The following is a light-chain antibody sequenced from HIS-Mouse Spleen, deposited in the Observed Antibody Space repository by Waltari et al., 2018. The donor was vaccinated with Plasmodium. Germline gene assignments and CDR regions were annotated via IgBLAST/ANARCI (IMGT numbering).Light chain of an antibody. V-gene: IGLV2-23*03. CDR1: SSDVGSYNL. J-gene: IGLJ2*01. Sequence: QSALTQPASVSGSPGQSITISCTGTSSDVGSYNLVSWYQQHPGKAPKLMIYEGSKRASGVSNRLSGSKSCNTASLTSSGLQAEDEADYYCCSYAGSSTFVVFGGGTKLTVL. CDR2: EGS. CDR3: CSYAGSSTFVV.